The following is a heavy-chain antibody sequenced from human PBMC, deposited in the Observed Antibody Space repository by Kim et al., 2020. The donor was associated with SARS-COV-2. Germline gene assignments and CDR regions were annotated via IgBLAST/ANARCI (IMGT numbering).Heavy chain of an antibody. J-gene: IGHJ4*02. Sequence: SETLSLTCTVSGGSISSGGYYWSWIRQHPGKGLEWIGYIYYSGSTYYNPSLKSRVTISVDTSKNQFSLKLSSVTAADTAVYYCARDRGGRMGSSAVVYFDYSGQGTLLTSSS. V-gene: IGHV4-31*03. D-gene: IGHD6-25*01. CDR3: ARDRGGRMGSSAVVYFDY. CDR1: GGSISSGGYY. CDR2: IYYSGST.